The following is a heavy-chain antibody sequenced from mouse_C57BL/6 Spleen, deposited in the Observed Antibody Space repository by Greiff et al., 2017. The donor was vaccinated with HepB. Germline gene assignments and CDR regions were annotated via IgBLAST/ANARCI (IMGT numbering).Heavy chain of an antibody. CDR1: GYTFTSYW. D-gene: IGHD2-1*01. CDR3: ARSGSYYGNFFAY. CDR2: IYPGSGST. Sequence: VQLQQPGAELVKPGASVKMSCKASGYTFTSYWITWVKQRPGQGLEWIGDIYPGSGSTNYNEKFKSKATLTVDTSSSTAYMQLSSLTSEDSAVYYCARSGSYYGNFFAYWGQGTLVTVSA. J-gene: IGHJ3*01. V-gene: IGHV1-55*01.